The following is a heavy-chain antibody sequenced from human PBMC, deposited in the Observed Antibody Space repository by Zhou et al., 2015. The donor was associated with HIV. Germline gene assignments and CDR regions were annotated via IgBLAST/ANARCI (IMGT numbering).Heavy chain of an antibody. CDR3: ARLRITIFGVVKDSSSYYMDV. J-gene: IGHJ6*03. V-gene: IGHV3-11*04. D-gene: IGHD3-3*01. CDR2: ISGSGTTT. Sequence: QVQLVESGGNLVKPGGSLRLSCTASGFTFSDYYMTWIRQAPGKGLEWVSYISGSGTTTYFANSLKGRFTISRDNAKNSLYLQMNSLRVGDTAVYYCARLRITIFGVVKDSSSYYMDVWGKGTNGHRLL. CDR1: GFTFSDYY.